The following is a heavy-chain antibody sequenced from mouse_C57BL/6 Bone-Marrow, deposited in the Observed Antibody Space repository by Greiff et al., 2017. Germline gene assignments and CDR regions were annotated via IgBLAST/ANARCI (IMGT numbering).Heavy chain of an antibody. Sequence: VHLVESGPELVKPGASVKISCKASGYTFTDYYINWVKQKPGQGLEWIGWIYPGSGNTKYNEKFKGKATLTVDTSSSTAYMQLSSLTSEDTAVYFCALYGNDVFDYWGQGTTLTVSS. D-gene: IGHD2-2*01. CDR1: GYTFTDYY. J-gene: IGHJ2*01. V-gene: IGHV1-84*02. CDR2: IYPGSGNT. CDR3: ALYGNDVFDY.